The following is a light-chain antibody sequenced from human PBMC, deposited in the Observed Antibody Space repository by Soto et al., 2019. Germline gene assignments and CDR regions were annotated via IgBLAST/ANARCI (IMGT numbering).Light chain of an antibody. V-gene: IGLV8-61*01. CDR1: SGSVSTSYY. J-gene: IGLJ3*02. Sequence: QTVVTQEPSFSVSPGGTVTLTCGLSSGSVSTSYYPSWYQQIPGQAPRTLIYSTNTRSSGVPDRFSGSILGNKAALTITGAQADDESDYYCVLYMGSGISVFGGGTKVTVL. CDR3: VLYMGSGISV. CDR2: STN.